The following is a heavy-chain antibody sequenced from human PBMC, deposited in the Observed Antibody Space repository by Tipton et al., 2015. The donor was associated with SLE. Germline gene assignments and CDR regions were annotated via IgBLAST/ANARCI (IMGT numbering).Heavy chain of an antibody. CDR3: ARANSGY. CDR2: IYHSGTT. CDR1: GGSIRTSSNF. V-gene: IGHV4-39*07. J-gene: IGHJ4*02. D-gene: IGHD1-26*01. Sequence: TLSLTCTVSGGSIRTSSNFWAWIRQPPGKGLEWIGIIYHSGTTYYNPSLKSRATISVDTSKNQFSLRLSSVTAADTAIYYCARANSGYWGQGTLVTVSS.